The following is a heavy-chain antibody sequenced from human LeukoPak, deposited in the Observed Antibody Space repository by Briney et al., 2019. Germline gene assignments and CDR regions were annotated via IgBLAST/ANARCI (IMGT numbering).Heavy chain of an antibody. J-gene: IGHJ5*02. CDR2: INPNSGGT. D-gene: IGHD2-2*01. V-gene: IGHV1-2*02. Sequence: ASVKVSCKASGYTFTGYYMHWVRQAPGQGLEWMGLINPNSGGTNYAQKFQGRVTMTRDTSISTAYMELNRLRSDDTAVYYCARGDCSSTSCRDNWFDPWGQGTLVTVSS. CDR3: ARGDCSSTSCRDNWFDP. CDR1: GYTFTGYY.